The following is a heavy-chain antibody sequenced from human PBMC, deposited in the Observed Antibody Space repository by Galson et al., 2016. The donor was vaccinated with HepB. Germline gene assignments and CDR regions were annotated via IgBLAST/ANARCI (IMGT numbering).Heavy chain of an antibody. V-gene: IGHV3-48*02. CDR3: ARVGSGHFQYYSDS. D-gene: IGHD6-19*01. CDR1: GFTFSLHT. J-gene: IGHJ4*02. CDR2: IGSSTRNI. Sequence: SLRLSCAASGFTFSLHTFNWVRQTPAKGLEWISYIGSSTRNIYYADSVQGRFTISRDNANNSLFLQLNSLRDADTGVYFCARVGSGHFQYYSDSWGQGALVTVSS.